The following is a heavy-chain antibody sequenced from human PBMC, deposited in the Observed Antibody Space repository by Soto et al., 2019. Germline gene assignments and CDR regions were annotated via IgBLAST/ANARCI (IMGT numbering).Heavy chain of an antibody. D-gene: IGHD6-6*01. CDR3: ARFKYSSSSSWFDP. J-gene: IGHJ5*02. Sequence: LSLTCSVSGGSISSGDYYWSWIRQPPGKGLEWIGYIYYSGSTYYNPSLKSRVTISLDTSKNQFSLKLSSVTAADTAVYYCARFKYSSSSSWFDPWGQGTLVTVSS. V-gene: IGHV4-30-4*01. CDR2: IYYSGST. CDR1: GGSISSGDYY.